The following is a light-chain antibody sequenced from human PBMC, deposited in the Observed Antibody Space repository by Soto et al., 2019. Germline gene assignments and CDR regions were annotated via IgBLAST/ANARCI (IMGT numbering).Light chain of an antibody. CDR1: QDISKV. V-gene: IGKV1-27*01. CDR2: AAS. Sequence: DIQMTQSPSPRSASVGDRVTITCRTSQDISKVLAWYQQKRGKVPKLLIYAASTLQSGAPSRFSGSGSGTDFSLTVTGLLPEDVGTYYWQMCDSSHAFTFGGGTKIEIK. CDR3: QMCDSSHAFT. J-gene: IGKJ4*01.